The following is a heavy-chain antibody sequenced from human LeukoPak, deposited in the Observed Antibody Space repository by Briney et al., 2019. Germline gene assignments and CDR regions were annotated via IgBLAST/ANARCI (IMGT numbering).Heavy chain of an antibody. D-gene: IGHD3-16*02. V-gene: IGHV3-30*18. CDR1: GFTFSSYG. J-gene: IGHJ4*02. Sequence: GGSLKLSWVASGFTFSSYGMHWVRQAPGKGLEWVAVISYDGSNKYYADSVKGRFTISRDNSKNTLYLQMNSLRAEDTAVYYCAKDHLGPNYYGITFGGVIPSVDYWGQGTLVTVSS. CDR3: AKDHLGPNYYGITFGGVIPSVDY. CDR2: ISYDGSNK.